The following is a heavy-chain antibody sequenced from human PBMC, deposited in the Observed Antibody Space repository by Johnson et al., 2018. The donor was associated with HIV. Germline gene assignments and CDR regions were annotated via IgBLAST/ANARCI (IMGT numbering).Heavy chain of an antibody. CDR1: GFTFSSYA. CDR3: ASDGDYKSSDAFDI. D-gene: IGHD4-17*01. CDR2: ISYDGSNK. Sequence: QVQLVESGGGVVQPGRSLRLSCAASGFTFSSYAMHWVRQAPGKGLEWVAVISYDGSNKYYADSVKGRFTISRDNSKNTLYLQMNSLRAEDTAVYYCASDGDYKSSDAFDIWGQGTMVTVSS. J-gene: IGHJ3*02. V-gene: IGHV3-30-3*01.